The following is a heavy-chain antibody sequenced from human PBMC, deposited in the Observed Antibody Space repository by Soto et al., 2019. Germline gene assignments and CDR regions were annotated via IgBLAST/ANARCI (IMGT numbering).Heavy chain of an antibody. CDR3: TMISGYTRH. CDR1: GFTFGDYA. Sequence: SLRVLCAASGFTFGDYAMHWVQQPPGKGLEWVSGISWNSGTVGYADSVQGRFTVSRDNAKNSLYLQMNSLRTEDTALYYCTMISGYTRHRGPGTL. D-gene: IGHD3-22*01. J-gene: IGHJ4*01. CDR2: ISWNSGTV. V-gene: IGHV3-9*01.